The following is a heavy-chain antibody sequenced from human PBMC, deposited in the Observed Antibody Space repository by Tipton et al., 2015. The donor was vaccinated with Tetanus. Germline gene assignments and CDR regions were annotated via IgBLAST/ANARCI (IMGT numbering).Heavy chain of an antibody. D-gene: IGHD5-12*01. Sequence: TLSLTCTVSGGLITTGGYSWGWIRQPPGQGLEWLGYIYQTDSTYYNPSVRSRLTLSLQRSKNRVSLKLSSVTAADTAVYYCVRGRGLGAYSFGFEYWGQGALVTVSP. CDR1: GGLITTGGYS. CDR3: VRGRGLGAYSFGFEY. J-gene: IGHJ4*02. V-gene: IGHV4-30-2*01. CDR2: IYQTDST.